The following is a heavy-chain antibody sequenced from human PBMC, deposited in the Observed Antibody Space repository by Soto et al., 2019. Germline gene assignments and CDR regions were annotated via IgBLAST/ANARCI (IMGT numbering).Heavy chain of an antibody. CDR2: IGPKSGDT. Sequence: QVQLVQSGAEVKESGASVKVSCKTSGYTFTGHYILWVRQAPGQSPEWVGEIGPKSGDTRYAQKFQGKVTMYKDTSITTVYRELTNLRPDYTAVYYCGRMRSGETVVFYWGQGTLVT. CDR3: GRMRSGETVVFY. V-gene: IGHV1-2*02. D-gene: IGHD2-15*01. J-gene: IGHJ4*02. CDR1: GYTFTGHY.